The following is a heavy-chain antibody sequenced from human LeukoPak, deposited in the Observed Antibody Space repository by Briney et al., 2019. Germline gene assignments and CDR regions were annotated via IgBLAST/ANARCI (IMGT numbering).Heavy chain of an antibody. D-gene: IGHD2-2*01. CDR1: GFTFSSYS. J-gene: IGHJ1*01. CDR3: ASRSTSCYCFYFQH. CDR2: ISSSSSTI. Sequence: GGSLRLSCAASGFTFSSYSMNWVRQAPGKGLEWVSYISSSSSTIYYADSVKGRFTISRDNAKNSLYLQMNSLRAEDTAVYYCASRSTSCYCFYFQHWGQGTLVTVSS. V-gene: IGHV3-48*01.